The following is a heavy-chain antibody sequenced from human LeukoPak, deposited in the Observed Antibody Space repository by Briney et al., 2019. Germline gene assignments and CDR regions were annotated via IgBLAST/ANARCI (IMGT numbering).Heavy chain of an antibody. D-gene: IGHD3-10*01. J-gene: IGHJ6*02. CDR3: ARYGSGSYSFGMDV. CDR2: IDYSGNT. Sequence: SETLSLTCTVSGGSISTYFWSWIRQPPGKGLEWIAYIDYSGNTNYNPSLKSRVTISLDTSKNQFSLRLRSVTAADTAVYYCARYGSGSYSFGMDVWGQGTTVTVSS. CDR1: GGSISTYF. V-gene: IGHV4-59*08.